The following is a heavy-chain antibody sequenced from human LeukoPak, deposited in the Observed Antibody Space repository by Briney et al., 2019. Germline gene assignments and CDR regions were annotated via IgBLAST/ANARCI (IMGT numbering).Heavy chain of an antibody. V-gene: IGHV1-8*03. J-gene: IGHJ3*02. CDR1: GYTFTSYD. Sequence: ASVKVSCKASGYTFTSYDINWVRQATGQGLEWMGWMNPNSGNTGYAQKFQGRVTITRNTSISTAYMELSSLRSEDTAVYYCARHSSRETDAFDIWGQGTIVTVSS. D-gene: IGHD6-13*01. CDR3: ARHSSRETDAFDI. CDR2: MNPNSGNT.